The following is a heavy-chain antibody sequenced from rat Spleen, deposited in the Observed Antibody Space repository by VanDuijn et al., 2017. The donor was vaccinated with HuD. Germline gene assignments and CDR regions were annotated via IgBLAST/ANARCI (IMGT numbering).Heavy chain of an antibody. CDR1: GFTFSNYG. CDR3: TTGYGYNLDY. Sequence: EVELVESGGGLVQPGRSMKLSCAASGFTFSNYGMAWVRQAPTKGLEWVASISTSGGSTYYRDSVKGRFTISRDNAKSTLYLQMDSLRSEDTATYYCTTGYGYNLDYWGQGVMVTVSS. J-gene: IGHJ2*01. V-gene: IGHV5-25*01. CDR2: ISTSGGST. D-gene: IGHD1-9*01.